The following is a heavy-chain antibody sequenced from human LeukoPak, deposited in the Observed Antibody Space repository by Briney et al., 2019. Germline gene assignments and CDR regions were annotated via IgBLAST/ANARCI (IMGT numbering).Heavy chain of an antibody. V-gene: IGHV4-34*01. J-gene: IGHJ4*02. Sequence: SETLSLTCAVYGGSFSGYYWSWIRQPPGKGLEWIGEINHSGSTNYNPSLKSRVTISVDTSKNQFSLKLSSVTAADTAVYYCARHSLHIPVYSGSYLELGEDWGQGTLVTVSS. CDR3: ARHSLHIPVYSGSYLELGED. D-gene: IGHD1-26*01. CDR2: INHSGST. CDR1: GGSFSGYY.